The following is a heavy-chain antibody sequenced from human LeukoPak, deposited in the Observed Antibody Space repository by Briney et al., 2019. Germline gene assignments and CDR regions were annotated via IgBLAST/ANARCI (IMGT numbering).Heavy chain of an antibody. D-gene: IGHD3-22*01. CDR3: ARDHNYYDSSGYYYGEDY. Sequence: TGGSLRLSCAASGFTFSSYAMHWVRQAPGKGLEWVAVISYDGSNKYYADSVKGRFTISRDNSKNTLYLQMNSLRAEDTAVYYCARDHNYYDSSGYYYGEDYWGQGTLVTVSS. J-gene: IGHJ4*02. CDR1: GFTFSSYA. V-gene: IGHV3-30-3*01. CDR2: ISYDGSNK.